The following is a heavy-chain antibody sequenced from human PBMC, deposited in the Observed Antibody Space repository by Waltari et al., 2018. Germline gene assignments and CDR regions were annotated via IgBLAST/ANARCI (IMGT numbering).Heavy chain of an antibody. CDR3: ASCGGDAPGAFDI. J-gene: IGHJ3*02. CDR2: ISWNSGSI. V-gene: IGHV3-9*01. Sequence: EVQLVESGGGLVQPGRSLRLSCAASGFTFDDYAMHWVRQAPGKGLEWVSGISWNSGSIGYADSVKGRFTISRDNAKNSLYLQMNSLRAEDTALYYCASCGGDAPGAFDIWGQGTMVTVSS. CDR1: GFTFDDYA. D-gene: IGHD2-21*01.